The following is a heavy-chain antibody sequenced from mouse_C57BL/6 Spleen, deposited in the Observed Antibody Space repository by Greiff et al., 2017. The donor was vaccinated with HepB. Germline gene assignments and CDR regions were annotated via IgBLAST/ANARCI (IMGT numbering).Heavy chain of an antibody. V-gene: IGHV1-74*01. J-gene: IGHJ3*01. CDR1: GYTFTSYW. Sequence: QVQLQQPGAELVKPGASVKVSCKASGYTFTSYWMHWVKQRPGQGLEWIGMIHPCDGSTNYNQKFKGKATLTVDKSSSTAYMQLSSLTSEDSAVYYCAKSNGTVEAWFAYWGQGTLVTVSA. CDR2: IHPCDGST. CDR3: AKSNGTVEAWFAY. D-gene: IGHD1-1*01.